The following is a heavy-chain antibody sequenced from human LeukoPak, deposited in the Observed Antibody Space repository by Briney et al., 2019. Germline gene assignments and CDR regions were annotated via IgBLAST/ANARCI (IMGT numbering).Heavy chain of an antibody. V-gene: IGHV3-30*04. J-gene: IGHJ1*01. D-gene: IGHD3-10*01. Sequence: GGSLRLSCAASGFTLSSYAMHWVRQAPGKGLEWVAVISYDGSNKYYADSVKGRFTISRDNSKNTLYLQMNSLRAEDTAVYYCTREGLHGSGSYYNVYFQHWGQGTLVTVSS. CDR3: TREGLHGSGSYYNVYFQH. CDR2: ISYDGSNK. CDR1: GFTLSSYA.